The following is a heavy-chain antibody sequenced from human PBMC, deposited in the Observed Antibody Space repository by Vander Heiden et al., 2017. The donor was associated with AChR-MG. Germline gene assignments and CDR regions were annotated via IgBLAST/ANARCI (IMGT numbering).Heavy chain of an antibody. CDR1: GFTFSSYA. D-gene: IGHD2-15*01. Sequence: EVQLLESGGGLVQPGGSLRLPCAASGFTFSSYAMSWVRQAPGKEVEWVSAISGSGGSTYYAGSVKGRFTISRDNSKNTLYLQMNSLRAEDTAVYYCAKDSVCSGGSCYSVDYWGQGTLVTVSS. J-gene: IGHJ4*02. CDR2: ISGSGGST. CDR3: AKDSVCSGGSCYSVDY. V-gene: IGHV3-23*01.